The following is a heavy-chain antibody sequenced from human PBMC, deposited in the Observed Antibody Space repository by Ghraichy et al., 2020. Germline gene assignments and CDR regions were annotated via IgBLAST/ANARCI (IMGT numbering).Heavy chain of an antibody. J-gene: IGHJ6*02. Sequence: GESLNISCAASGSTFSSYAMSWVRQAPGKGLEWVSAISGSGGSTYYADSVKGRFTISRDNSKNTLYLQMNSLRAEDTAVYYCAKEGCSSTSCYKGATLSGKYYYGMDVWGQGTTVTVSS. D-gene: IGHD2-2*02. V-gene: IGHV3-23*01. CDR1: GSTFSSYA. CDR2: ISGSGGST. CDR3: AKEGCSSTSCYKGATLSGKYYYGMDV.